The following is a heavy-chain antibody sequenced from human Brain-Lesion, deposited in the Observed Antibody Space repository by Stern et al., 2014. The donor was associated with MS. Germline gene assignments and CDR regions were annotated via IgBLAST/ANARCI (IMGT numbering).Heavy chain of an antibody. J-gene: IGHJ4*02. CDR3: ATLSPGAGGNYYRHFDY. Sequence: VQLVESGAEVKKPGASVKVSCKVSGYTLTELSMHWVRQAPRKGLEWMGGFDPEDGETIYAQKFQGRVTLTEDTSTDTAYMELSSLSSEDTAVYYCATLSPGAGGNYYRHFDYWGQGPLVTVSS. CDR2: FDPEDGET. V-gene: IGHV1-24*01. CDR1: GYTLTELS. D-gene: IGHD1-26*01.